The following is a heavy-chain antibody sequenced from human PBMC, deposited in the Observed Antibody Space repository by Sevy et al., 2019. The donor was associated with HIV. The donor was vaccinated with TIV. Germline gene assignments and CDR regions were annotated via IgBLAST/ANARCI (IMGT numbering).Heavy chain of an antibody. CDR2: IIPILGIA. V-gene: IGHV1-69*04. D-gene: IGHD3-3*01. CDR3: ARDPRRITIFGVVTTDYYYYYGMDV. J-gene: IGHJ6*02. Sequence: ASVKVSCKASGGTFSSYAISWVRQAPGQGLEWMGRIIPILGIANYAQKFQGRVTITADKSTSTAYMGLSSLRSEDTAVYYCARDPRRITIFGVVTTDYYYYYGMDVWGQGTTVTVSS. CDR1: GGTFSSYA.